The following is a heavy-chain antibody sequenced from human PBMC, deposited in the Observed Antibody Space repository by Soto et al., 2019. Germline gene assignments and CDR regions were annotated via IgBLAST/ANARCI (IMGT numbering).Heavy chain of an antibody. Sequence: LRLSCAASQFSFSSYWMHWVRQVPGKGPAWVSRINHDGSKTEYADSVKGRFTISRDNTNNTLYLQMNSLRVEDTAMYYCVREPWGFSGTWYDYWGQGTLVTVSS. D-gene: IGHD6-13*01. J-gene: IGHJ4*02. CDR3: VREPWGFSGTWYDY. V-gene: IGHV3-74*01. CDR2: INHDGSKT. CDR1: QFSFSSYW.